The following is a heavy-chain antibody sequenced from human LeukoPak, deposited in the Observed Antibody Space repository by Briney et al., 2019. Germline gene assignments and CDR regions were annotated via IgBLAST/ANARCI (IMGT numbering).Heavy chain of an antibody. V-gene: IGHV3-7*01. D-gene: IGHD2-2*01. CDR3: ARIGYSSSCTDY. J-gene: IGHJ4*02. CDR2: IKQDGSQI. CDR1: GFTFNNYW. Sequence: GGSLRLSCAASGFTFNNYWMTWVRQAPGKGLEWVANIKQDGSQIYYVDSVRGRFTISRDNAKNSVFLQMNSLRAGDTGIYYCARIGYSSSCTDYWGQGTLVTVSS.